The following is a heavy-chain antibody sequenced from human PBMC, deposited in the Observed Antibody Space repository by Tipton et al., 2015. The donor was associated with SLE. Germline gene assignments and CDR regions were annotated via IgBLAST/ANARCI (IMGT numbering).Heavy chain of an antibody. CDR1: GGSISSYF. Sequence: TLSLTCTVSGGSISSYFWSWIRQSPGKGLEWIGYIYYRGSTSYSPSLKSRVSISLDTSKNQFALRLSSVTAADTGVYYCARTGAYSNFYYYYYMDVWGEGTTVTVSS. V-gene: IGHV4-59*01. J-gene: IGHJ6*03. CDR2: IYYRGST. D-gene: IGHD4-11*01. CDR3: ARTGAYSNFYYYYYMDV.